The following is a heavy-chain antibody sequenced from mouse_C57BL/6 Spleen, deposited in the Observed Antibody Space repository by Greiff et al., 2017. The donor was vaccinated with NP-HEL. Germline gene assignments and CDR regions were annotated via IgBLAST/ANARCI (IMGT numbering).Heavy chain of an antibody. CDR2: INPYNGGT. Sequence: EVKLQESGPVLVKPGASVKMSCKASGYTFTDYYMNWVKQSHGKSLEWIGVINPYNGGTSYNQKFKGKATLTVDKSSSTAYMELNSLTSEDSAVYYCARSPIWYFDYWGQGTTLTVSS. CDR1: GYTFTDYY. D-gene: IGHD6-5*01. J-gene: IGHJ2*01. CDR3: ARSPIWYFDY. V-gene: IGHV1-19*01.